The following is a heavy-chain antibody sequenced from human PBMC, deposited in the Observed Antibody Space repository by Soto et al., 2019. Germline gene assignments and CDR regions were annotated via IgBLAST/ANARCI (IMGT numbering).Heavy chain of an antibody. J-gene: IGHJ6*02. V-gene: IGHV1-3*01. CDR1: GYSYTSYA. D-gene: IGHD1-26*01. Sequence: ASVKVYCKASGYSYTSYARHWVRKAPGQRLEWMGWINAGNGNTKYSQKFQGRVTITRDTSASTAYMELSSLRSEDTAVYYCASSATTADYYYGMDVWGQGTTVTVSS. CDR3: ASSATTADYYYGMDV. CDR2: INAGNGNT.